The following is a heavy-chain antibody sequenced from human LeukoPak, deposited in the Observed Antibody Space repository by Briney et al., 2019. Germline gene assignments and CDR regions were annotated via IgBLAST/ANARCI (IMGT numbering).Heavy chain of an antibody. J-gene: IGHJ4*02. V-gene: IGHV7-4-1*02. Sequence: ASVKVSCKASGYTFSKYAMNWVRQAPGQGLEWMGWINTKTGNTTYAQGFTGRFVFSLETSVSTAHLRISSLKAEDTAVYYCARGGGGAVVPAVWGQGTLVTVSS. CDR1: GYTFSKYA. CDR3: ARGGGGAVVPAV. D-gene: IGHD2-2*01. CDR2: INTKTGNT.